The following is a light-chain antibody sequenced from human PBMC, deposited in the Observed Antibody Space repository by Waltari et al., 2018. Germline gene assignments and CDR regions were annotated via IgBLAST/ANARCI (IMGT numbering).Light chain of an antibody. CDR3: QHYSASYFT. V-gene: IGKV1-5*01. Sequence: DIQMTQPPSTLSASVGDRVTITCRVSENIDNWLALYQQRPGEAPNLLIFYASTLEKGVPSRFSGSGSGTEFTLTISSLQPDDFATYYCQHYSASYFTFGGGTKLEIK. J-gene: IGKJ4*01. CDR1: ENIDNW. CDR2: YAS.